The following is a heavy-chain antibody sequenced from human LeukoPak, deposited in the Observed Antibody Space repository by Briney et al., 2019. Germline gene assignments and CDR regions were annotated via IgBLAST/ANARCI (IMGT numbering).Heavy chain of an antibody. J-gene: IGHJ6*03. CDR1: GFTFSSYS. V-gene: IGHV3-21*01. D-gene: IGHD5-24*01. Sequence: PGGSLRLSCAASGFTFSSYSMNWVRQAPGKGLEWVSSISSSSSYIYYADSVKGRFTISRDNAKNSLYLQMNSLRAEDTAVYYCATVEMATSWPYYYYMDVWGKGPTVTVSS. CDR2: ISSSSSYI. CDR3: ATVEMATSWPYYYYMDV.